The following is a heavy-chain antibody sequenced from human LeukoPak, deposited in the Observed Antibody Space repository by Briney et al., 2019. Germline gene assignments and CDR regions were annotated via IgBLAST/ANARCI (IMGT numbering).Heavy chain of an antibody. J-gene: IGHJ4*02. CDR1: GGSISSYY. Sequence: SETLPLTCVVSGGSISSYYWSWIRQPPGKGLEYIGYFHYSGITNYDPSLKSRVTISVDTSKNHISLKLKSVTAADTAVYYCATILYGANGSDYWGRGTLVTVSS. CDR2: FHYSGIT. V-gene: IGHV4-59*01. CDR3: ATILYGANGSDY. D-gene: IGHD4/OR15-4a*01.